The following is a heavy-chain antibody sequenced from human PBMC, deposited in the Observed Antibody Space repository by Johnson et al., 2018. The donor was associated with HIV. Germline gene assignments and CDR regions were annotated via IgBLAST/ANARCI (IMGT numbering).Heavy chain of an antibody. V-gene: IGHV3-7*03. CDR2: IKQDGSEK. J-gene: IGHJ3*02. CDR1: GFTFSSYW. CDR3: AKDLYRTSPGNAFDI. Sequence: VQLVESGGGLVQPGGSLRLSCAASGFTFSSYWMSWVRQAPGKGLEWVANIKQDGSEKYYVDSVKGRFTISRDNAKNSLYLQMNSLRAEDTAVYYCAKDLYRTSPGNAFDIWGQGTMVTVSS. D-gene: IGHD6-6*01.